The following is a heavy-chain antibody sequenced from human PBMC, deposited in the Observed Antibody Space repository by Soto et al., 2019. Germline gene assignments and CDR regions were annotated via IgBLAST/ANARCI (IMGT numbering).Heavy chain of an antibody. D-gene: IGHD3-3*01. CDR3: ARGVRFLRGMDV. CDR1: GGSFSGYY. V-gene: IGHV4-34*01. Sequence: QVQLQQWGAGLLKPSETLSLTCAVYGGSFSGYYWSWIRQPPGKGLEWIGEINHSGSTNYNPSLKSRVTISVDTSKNQFSLKLSSVTAADTAVYYCARGVRFLRGMDVWGQGTTVTVSS. J-gene: IGHJ6*02. CDR2: INHSGST.